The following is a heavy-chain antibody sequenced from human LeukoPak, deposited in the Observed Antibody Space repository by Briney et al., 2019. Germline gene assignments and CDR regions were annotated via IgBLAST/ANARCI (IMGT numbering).Heavy chain of an antibody. D-gene: IGHD6-19*01. CDR2: ISGSGTSA. V-gene: IGHV3-23*01. Sequence: GGSLRLSCAASGFTFSSYAMSWVRQALGKGLEWVSGISGSGTSAYYADSVKGRFTISRDNSKNTLYLQMNSLRAEDTALYYCARELRIAVAGTKDYWGQGTLVTVSS. CDR1: GFTFSSYA. CDR3: ARELRIAVAGTKDY. J-gene: IGHJ4*02.